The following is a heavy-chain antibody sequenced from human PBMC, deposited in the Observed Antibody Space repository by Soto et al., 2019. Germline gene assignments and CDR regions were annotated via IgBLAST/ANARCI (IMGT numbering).Heavy chain of an antibody. D-gene: IGHD2-21*02. J-gene: IGHJ6*02. CDR2: LYWDDDK. CDR1: GLSLRTTGVG. Sequence: QITLKESGPTLVKPTQTLTLTCTFSGLSLRTTGVGVGWVRQPPGKALEWLALLYWDDDKRYSPSLKSRLTITKDTSDKQVVLTMTNMDTVDTATYYCVQSRCGGDCLQIYSSHSYYCLDVWGQGTTVTVSS. CDR3: VQSRCGGDCLQIYSSHSYYCLDV. V-gene: IGHV2-5*02.